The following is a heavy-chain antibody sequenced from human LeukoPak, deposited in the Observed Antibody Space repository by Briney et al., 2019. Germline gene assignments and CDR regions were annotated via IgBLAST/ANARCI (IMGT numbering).Heavy chain of an antibody. J-gene: IGHJ4*02. CDR2: INHSGST. D-gene: IGHD6-6*01. CDR1: GGSISSSSYY. CDR3: ARGPFRRRSSSLVVGYYFVY. V-gene: IGHV4-39*07. Sequence: KPSETLSLTRTVSGGSISSSSYYWGWIRQPPGKGLEWIGEINHSGSTNYNPSLKSRVTISVDTSKNQFSLKLSSVTAADTAVYYCARGPFRRRSSSLVVGYYFVYWGQGTLVTVSS.